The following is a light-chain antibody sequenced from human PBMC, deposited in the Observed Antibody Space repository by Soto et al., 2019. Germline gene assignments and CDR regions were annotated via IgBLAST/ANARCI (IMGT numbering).Light chain of an antibody. J-gene: IGKJ1*01. Sequence: EIVLTQSPGTLSLSPGDRATLSCRASQSVGSNCLAWYQQKSSQSPRLLIYGASFRASGIPDRFSGSGSGTDFTFAIRRLEPEDFAMYFCHEYDSSPPTFGQGTKVEIK. CDR2: GAS. CDR1: QSVGSNC. V-gene: IGKV3-20*01. CDR3: HEYDSSPPT.